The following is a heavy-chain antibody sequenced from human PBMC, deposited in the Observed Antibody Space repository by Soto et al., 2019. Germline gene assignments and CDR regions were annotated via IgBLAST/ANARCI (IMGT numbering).Heavy chain of an antibody. V-gene: IGHV2-26*01. J-gene: IGHJ4*02. CDR1: GFSLSKARMG. CDR3: ARALREGLTISYLDS. CDR2: IFWNDER. D-gene: IGHD1-26*01. Sequence: QVTLKESGPVLVKPTETLTLTCSVSGFSLSKARMGVSWIRQPPGKALEWRAHIFWNDERSYNTSLKTRLTISSDTSKSQVVLTMTNVDPVDTGTHFCARALREGLTISYLDSWGQGTLVTVSS.